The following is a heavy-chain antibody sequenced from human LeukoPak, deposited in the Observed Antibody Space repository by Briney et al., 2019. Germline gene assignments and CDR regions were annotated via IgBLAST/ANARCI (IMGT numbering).Heavy chain of an antibody. D-gene: IGHD2-15*01. CDR1: GFTFSSYA. Sequence: GGSLRLSCAASGFTFSSYAMSWVRQAPGKGLEWVSAISGSGGSTYYADSVKGRFTISRDSSKNTLYLQMDSLRAEDTAVYYCAKAHNYCSGGSCYGGLDYRGQGTLVTVSS. V-gene: IGHV3-23*01. CDR2: ISGSGGST. J-gene: IGHJ4*02. CDR3: AKAHNYCSGGSCYGGLDY.